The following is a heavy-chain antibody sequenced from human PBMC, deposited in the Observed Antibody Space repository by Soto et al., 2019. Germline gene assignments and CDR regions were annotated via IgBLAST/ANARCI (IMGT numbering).Heavy chain of an antibody. Sequence: PGGALRLSCAAPGFTFSSYAMIWVRQTPGKGLEWVSAIDGSGGTTYYADSVKGRFTISRDNSKNTMYLQMNDLRADDTAVYYCAKDPDYGDTSGYLSPPPWGQGTLVTVSS. D-gene: IGHD3-22*01. CDR3: AKDPDYGDTSGYLSPPP. V-gene: IGHV3-23*01. J-gene: IGHJ5*02. CDR1: GFTFSSYA. CDR2: IDGSGGTT.